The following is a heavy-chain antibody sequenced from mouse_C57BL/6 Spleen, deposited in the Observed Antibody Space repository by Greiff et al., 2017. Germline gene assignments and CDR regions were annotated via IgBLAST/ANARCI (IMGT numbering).Heavy chain of an antibody. CDR1: GYTFTSYW. V-gene: IGHV1-64*01. J-gene: IGHJ3*01. Sequence: QVQLQQPGAELVKPGASVKLSCKASGYTFTSYWMHWVKQRPGQGLEWIGMIHPNSGSTNYNEKFKSKATLTVDKSSNTAYMQLSSLTSEDSAVYYCARSGDGYLFAYWGQGTLVTVSA. D-gene: IGHD2-3*01. CDR3: ARSGDGYLFAY. CDR2: IHPNSGST.